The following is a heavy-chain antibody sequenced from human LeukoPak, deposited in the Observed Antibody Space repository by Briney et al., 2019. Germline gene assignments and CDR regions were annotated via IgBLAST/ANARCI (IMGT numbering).Heavy chain of an antibody. D-gene: IGHD2-15*01. J-gene: IGHJ4*02. CDR3: AKDNLVVVVAATSFDY. Sequence: GGSLRLSCAASGFTFDDYAMHWVRQAPGKGLEWVSGISWNNGGIGYSDSVKGRFTISRDNSKNTLYLQMNSLRAEDTAVYYCAKDNLVVVVAATSFDYWGQGTLVTVSS. CDR1: GFTFDDYA. V-gene: IGHV3-9*01. CDR2: ISWNNGGI.